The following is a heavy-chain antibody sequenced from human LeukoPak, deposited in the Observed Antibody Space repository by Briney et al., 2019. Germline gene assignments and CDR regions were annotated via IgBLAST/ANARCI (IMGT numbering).Heavy chain of an antibody. V-gene: IGHV3-74*01. J-gene: IGHJ1*01. CDR2: IKSDGGT. D-gene: IGHD3-22*01. CDR3: ARAPSEIGGYYPEYFRH. CDR1: GFTFTTYW. Sequence: GGSLSLSAAASGFTFTTYWMHWVRQAPGKGLVWVSRIKSDGGTNYADSVKGRFTNSRDNAKKTVSLQMNSLRPEETGVYYCARAPSEIGGYYPEYFRHWGQGTLVTVSS.